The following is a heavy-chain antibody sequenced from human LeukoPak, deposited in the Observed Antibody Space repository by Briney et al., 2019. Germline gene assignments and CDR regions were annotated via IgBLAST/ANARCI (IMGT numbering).Heavy chain of an antibody. J-gene: IGHJ1*01. Sequence: SETLSLTCTVSGGSVSSGSYYWSWIRQPPGKGLEWIGYIYYSGSTNYNPSLKSRVTISVDTSKNQFSLKLGSVTAADTAVYYCATNIDYGTFRHWGQGTLVTVSS. CDR3: ATNIDYGTFRH. V-gene: IGHV4-61*01. CDR1: GGSVSSGSYY. D-gene: IGHD4-17*01. CDR2: IYYSGST.